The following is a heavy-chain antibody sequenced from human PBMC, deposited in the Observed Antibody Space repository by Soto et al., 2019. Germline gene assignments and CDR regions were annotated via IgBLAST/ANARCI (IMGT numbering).Heavy chain of an antibody. J-gene: IGHJ5*02. CDR2: IYHSGST. V-gene: IGHV4-30-2*01. CDR1: GGSISSGGYS. Sequence: PSEPLSLTCAVSGGSISSGGYSWSWIRQPPGKGLEWIGYIYHSGSTYYNPSLKSRVTISVDRSKNQFSLKLSSVTATDTAVYYCAREGYDILTGRGNWFDPWGQGTLVTVSS. D-gene: IGHD3-9*01. CDR3: AREGYDILTGRGNWFDP.